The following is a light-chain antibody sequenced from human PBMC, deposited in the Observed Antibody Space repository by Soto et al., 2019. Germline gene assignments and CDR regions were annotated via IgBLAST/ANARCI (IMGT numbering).Light chain of an antibody. CDR1: QDINYY. CDR2: DAS. CDR3: QQYDNIPLT. Sequence: DIQMTQSPSSLSASVGDRVTITCQASQDINYYLNWYQQRPGKAPKLLIYDASNLETGAPSRFSGTRSGTHFTFTINSLPPEDIGTYDCQQYDNIPLTFGGGTKVEIK. V-gene: IGKV1-33*01. J-gene: IGKJ4*01.